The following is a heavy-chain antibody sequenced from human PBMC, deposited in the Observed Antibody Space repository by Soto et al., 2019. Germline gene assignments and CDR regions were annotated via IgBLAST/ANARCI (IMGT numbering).Heavy chain of an antibody. CDR2: FIPLLRTT. Sequence: QVQLVQSGTEVKKPGSSVKVSCKASGGTFSTYGINWVRQAPGQGLEWMGGFIPLLRTTNYARKFQGRVTITADESTTTAYMEMRSLRSEDTAVYYCAGAYCISSSCHDFGRYDYGIDVWGQGTTVTVSS. CDR3: AGAYCISSSCHDFGRYDYGIDV. CDR1: GGTFSTYG. D-gene: IGHD2-2*01. J-gene: IGHJ6*02. V-gene: IGHV1-69*01.